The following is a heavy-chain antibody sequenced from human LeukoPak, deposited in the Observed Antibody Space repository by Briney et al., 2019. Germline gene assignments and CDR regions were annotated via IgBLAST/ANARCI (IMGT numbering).Heavy chain of an antibody. Sequence: GGSLRLSCAASGFTFSSSGMHWVRQAPGKGLEWVAFIRYDGSNKYYADSVKGRFTISRDNSKNTLYLQMNSLRAEDTAVYYCASNVDIVATDFDYWGQGTLVTVSS. J-gene: IGHJ4*02. V-gene: IGHV3-30*02. CDR2: IRYDGSNK. D-gene: IGHD5-12*01. CDR3: ASNVDIVATDFDY. CDR1: GFTFSSSG.